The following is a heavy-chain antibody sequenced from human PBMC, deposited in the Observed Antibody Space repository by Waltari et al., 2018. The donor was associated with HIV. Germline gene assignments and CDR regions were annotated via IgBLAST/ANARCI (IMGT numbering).Heavy chain of an antibody. Sequence: EVELLESGGGLVQPGGSLRLSCAASGFTFNNYAMSWVRQGPGKGREWISGIGGTGGTYYADSVKGRFTISRDNSKNTLYLQMDSLRAEDTAIYYCAKARVTTKIYFYYGLDVWGQGTTVTVSS. CDR3: AKARVTTKIYFYYGLDV. D-gene: IGHD4-17*01. CDR2: IGGTGGT. J-gene: IGHJ6*02. CDR1: GFTFNNYA. V-gene: IGHV3-23*01.